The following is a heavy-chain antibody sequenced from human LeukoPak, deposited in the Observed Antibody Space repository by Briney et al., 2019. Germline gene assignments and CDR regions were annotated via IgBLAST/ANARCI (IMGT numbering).Heavy chain of an antibody. CDR1: GFTFSSYS. CDR2: ISSSSSYI. V-gene: IGHV3-21*01. D-gene: IGHD4-11*01. CDR3: ARESFSNYGTFDY. Sequence: GGSLRLSCAASGFTFSSYSMNWVRQAPGKGLEWVSSISSSSSYIYYADSVKGRFTISRDDAKNSLYLQMNSLRAEDTAVYYCARESFSNYGTFDYWGQGTLVTVSS. J-gene: IGHJ4*02.